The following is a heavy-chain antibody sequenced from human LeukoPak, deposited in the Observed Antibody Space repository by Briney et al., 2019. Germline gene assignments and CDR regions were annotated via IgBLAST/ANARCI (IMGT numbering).Heavy chain of an antibody. CDR1: GFTFSSYG. V-gene: IGHV3-30*02. CDR3: AKDLLRFLEWSPFDY. D-gene: IGHD3-3*01. Sequence: PGGSLRLSCAASGFTFSSYGMHWVRQAPGKGLEWVAFIRYDGSNKYYADSVKGRFTISRDNSKNTPYLQMNSLRAEDTAVYYCAKDLLRFLEWSPFDYWGQGTLVTVSS. CDR2: IRYDGSNK. J-gene: IGHJ4*02.